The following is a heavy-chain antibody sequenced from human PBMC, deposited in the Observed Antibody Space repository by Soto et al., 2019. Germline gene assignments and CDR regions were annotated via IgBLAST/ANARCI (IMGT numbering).Heavy chain of an antibody. CDR2: INHSGST. J-gene: IGHJ6*02. V-gene: IGHV4-34*01. D-gene: IGHD1-7*01. Sequence: PSETLSLTCAVYGGSFSGYYWSRIRQPPGKGLEWIGEINHSGSTNYNPSLKSRVTISVDTSKNQFSLKLSSVTAADTAVYYCARGNCNYGYYYYYGMDVWGQGTTVTVSS. CDR3: ARGNCNYGYYYYYGMDV. CDR1: GGSFSGYY.